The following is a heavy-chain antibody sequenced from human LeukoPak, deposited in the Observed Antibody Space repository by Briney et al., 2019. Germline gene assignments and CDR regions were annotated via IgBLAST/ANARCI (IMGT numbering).Heavy chain of an antibody. Sequence: ASVKVSCKASGGTFSSYAISWVRQAPGQGLEWMGGIIPIFGTANYAQKFQGRVTITADESTSTAYMELSSLRSEDTAVYYCASRITMVRGVIITGSSFDYFDYWGQGTLVTVSS. CDR2: IIPIFGTA. J-gene: IGHJ4*02. V-gene: IGHV1-69*13. CDR3: ASRITMVRGVIITGSSFDYFDY. CDR1: GGTFSSYA. D-gene: IGHD3-10*01.